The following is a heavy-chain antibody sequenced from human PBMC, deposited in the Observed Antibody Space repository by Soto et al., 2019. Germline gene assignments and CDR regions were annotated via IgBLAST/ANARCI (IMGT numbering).Heavy chain of an antibody. J-gene: IGHJ6*03. CDR3: ARAMASGYSSSWPGFYYYYYMDV. D-gene: IGHD6-13*01. Sequence: ASVKVSCKASGYTFTSYGISWVRQAPGQGLEWMGWISAYNGNTNYAQKLQGRVTMTTDTSTSTAYMELRSLRSDDTAVYYCARAMASGYSSSWPGFYYYYYMDVWGKGTTVTVSS. V-gene: IGHV1-18*01. CDR1: GYTFTSYG. CDR2: ISAYNGNT.